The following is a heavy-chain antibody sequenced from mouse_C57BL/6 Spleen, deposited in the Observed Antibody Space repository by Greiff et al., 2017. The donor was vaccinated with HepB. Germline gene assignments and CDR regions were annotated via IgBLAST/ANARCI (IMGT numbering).Heavy chain of an antibody. J-gene: IGHJ2*01. CDR3: ARGSNYGNYDGYFDY. Sequence: VQLQQSGAELVKPGASVKLSCKASGYTFTSYWMHWVKQRPGQGLEWIGMIHPNSGSTNYNEKFKSKATLTVDKSSSTAYMQLSSLTSEDSAVYYCARGSNYGNYDGYFDYWGQGTTLTVSS. CDR2: IHPNSGST. D-gene: IGHD2-1*01. CDR1: GYTFTSYW. V-gene: IGHV1-64*01.